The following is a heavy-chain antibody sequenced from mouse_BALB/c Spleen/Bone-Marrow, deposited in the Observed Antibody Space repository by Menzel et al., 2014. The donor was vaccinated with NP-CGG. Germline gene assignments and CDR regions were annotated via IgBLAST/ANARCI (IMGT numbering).Heavy chain of an antibody. CDR3: TTGGNDWFAY. J-gene: IGHJ3*01. D-gene: IGHD2-1*01. Sequence: VQLQQSGPELAKPGASVKMSCRASGYTFTSYWMNWVKPRPVQGLEWIGYINPTSGYTEYNQKFKDKATLTTDKSSSTAYMQLSSLTSEDSAVYYCTTGGNDWFAYWGQGTLVTVSA. CDR2: INPTSGYT. CDR1: GYTFTSYW. V-gene: IGHV1-7*01.